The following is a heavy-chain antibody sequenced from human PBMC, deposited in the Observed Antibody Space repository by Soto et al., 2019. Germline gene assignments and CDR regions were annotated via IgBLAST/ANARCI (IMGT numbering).Heavy chain of an antibody. V-gene: IGHV4-30-4*01. CDR2: TYYNGTT. CDR3: ARGLIVGGYTYGLDY. CDR1: GGSIRSDDYY. J-gene: IGHJ4*02. D-gene: IGHD5-18*01. Sequence: QVRLQESGPGLVKPSQTLSLTCTVSGGSIRSDDYYCGWIRQHPVKVLAYIGSTYYNGTTNYDPFRKSRLAISIDTSKNQFSLKLRYVTAADTALYYCARGLIVGGYTYGLDYWGQGTQISASS.